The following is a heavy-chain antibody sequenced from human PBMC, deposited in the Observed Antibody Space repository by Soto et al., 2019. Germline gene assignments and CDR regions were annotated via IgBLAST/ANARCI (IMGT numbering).Heavy chain of an antibody. D-gene: IGHD3-22*01. CDR1: GFTVSNTY. J-gene: IGHJ3*01. V-gene: IGHV3-66*01. CDR2: IYSDGRT. Sequence: PGGSLRLSCAASGFTVSNTYLSWVRQAPGRGLEWVSVIYSDGRTFYADSVKGRFTISRDNSKNTLYLQMSSLRAEDTAVYYCATRPLLPGAPWGQGTMVTVSS. CDR3: ATRPLLPGAP.